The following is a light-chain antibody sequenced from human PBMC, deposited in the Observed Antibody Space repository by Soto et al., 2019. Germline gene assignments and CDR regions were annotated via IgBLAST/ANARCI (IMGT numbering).Light chain of an antibody. Sequence: EIVLTQSPGTLSLSPGERATLSCRASQSVDSAYLAWFQHKPGQAPRLLIYSASIRATGIPDRLSGSGSGTDFTLTIGRLEPEDFAVYYCHQYSNSLGPFGQGTKVEVK. J-gene: IGKJ1*01. CDR2: SAS. V-gene: IGKV3-20*01. CDR3: HQYSNSLGP. CDR1: QSVDSAY.